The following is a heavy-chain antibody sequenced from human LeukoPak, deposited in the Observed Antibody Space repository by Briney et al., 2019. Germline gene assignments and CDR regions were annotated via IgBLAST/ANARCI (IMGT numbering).Heavy chain of an antibody. D-gene: IGHD2-15*01. V-gene: IGHV3-48*01. CDR2: ISSSSSTI. CDR1: GFTFSSYS. J-gene: IGHJ4*02. Sequence: PGGSLRLSCAASGFTFSSYSMNWVRQAPGKGLEWVSYISSSSSTIYYAYYMKGRFTISRANAKNSLYLQMNSLRAEDTAVYYCARDNNKGYCSGGSCYSEVYFDYWGQGTLVTVSS. CDR3: ARDNNKGYCSGGSCYSEVYFDY.